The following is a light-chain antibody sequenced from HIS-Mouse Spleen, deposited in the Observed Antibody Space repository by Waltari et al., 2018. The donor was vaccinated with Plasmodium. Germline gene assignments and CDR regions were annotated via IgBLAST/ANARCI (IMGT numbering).Light chain of an antibody. CDR2: EDS. J-gene: IGLJ3*02. Sequence: SYELTQPPSVSVSPGQTARITCSGGALPKQEAYWYQQKSGQAPVLVIYEDSKRPSGIPERFSGSSSGTMATLTISGAQVEDEADYYCYSTDSSGNHRVFGGGTKLTVL. CDR1: ALPKQE. V-gene: IGLV3-10*01. CDR3: YSTDSSGNHRV.